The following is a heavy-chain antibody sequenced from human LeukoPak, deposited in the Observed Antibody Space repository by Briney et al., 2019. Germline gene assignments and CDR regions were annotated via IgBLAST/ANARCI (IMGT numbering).Heavy chain of an antibody. D-gene: IGHD3-10*01. J-gene: IGHJ3*02. CDR1: GGSISNYY. V-gene: IGHV4-59*12. CDR3: ARSDGYGLVGI. CDR2: IYYSGTT. Sequence: SETLSLTCTVSGGSISNYYWNWIRQPPGKGLEWIGYIYYSGTTNYNPSLKSRVSMSVDTAKNHFSLNLSFVTAADTAVHYCARSDGYGLVGIWGQGTMVTVSS.